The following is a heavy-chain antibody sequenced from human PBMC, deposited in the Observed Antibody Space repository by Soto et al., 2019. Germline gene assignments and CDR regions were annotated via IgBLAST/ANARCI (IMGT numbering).Heavy chain of an antibody. D-gene: IGHD2-21*02. V-gene: IGHV1-18*01. CDR1: GYTFTSYG. CDR3: AGGGGNSLSYFEY. CDR2: ISTYNGDT. J-gene: IGHJ4*02. Sequence: QVQLVQSGAEVKKPGASVKVSCKASGYTFTSYGISWVRQAPGQGLEWRGWISTYNGDTKYAQWLQGRVTRTTHTSTSTAYGELRTLRSDDTAVYYCAGGGGNSLSYFEYWGQATLVTVSS.